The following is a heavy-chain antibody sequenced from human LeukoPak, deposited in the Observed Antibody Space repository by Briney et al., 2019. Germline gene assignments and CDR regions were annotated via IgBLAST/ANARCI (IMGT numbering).Heavy chain of an antibody. V-gene: IGHV3-74*01. CDR1: GFTFDDYG. CDR3: AREFRVLPDI. D-gene: IGHD2-8*02. CDR2: VKSDGSST. J-gene: IGHJ3*02. Sequence: PGGSLRLSCAASGFTFDDYGMSWVRPAPGKGLVWVSRVKSDGSSTNFADSVKGRFTISRDNATNTLYLQMNSLRDEDTAVYYCAREFRVLPDIWGQGTMVTVSS.